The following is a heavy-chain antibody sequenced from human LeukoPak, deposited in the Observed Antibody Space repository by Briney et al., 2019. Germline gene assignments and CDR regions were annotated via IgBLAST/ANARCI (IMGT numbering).Heavy chain of an antibody. CDR3: ARGLAFWSGYYTGYYFDY. V-gene: IGHV4-34*01. CDR2: INHSGST. CDR1: GGSFSGYY. Sequence: SETLSLTCAVYGGSFSGYYWSWIRQPPGKGLEWIGEINHSGSTNYNPSLKSRVTISVDTSKNQFSLKLSSVTAADTAVYYCARGLAFWSGYYTGYYFDYWGQGTLVTVSS. J-gene: IGHJ4*02. D-gene: IGHD3-3*01.